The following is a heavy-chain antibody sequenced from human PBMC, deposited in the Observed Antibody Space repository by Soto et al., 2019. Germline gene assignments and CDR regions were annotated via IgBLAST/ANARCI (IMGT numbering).Heavy chain of an antibody. J-gene: IGHJ4*02. CDR1: GFNFGGYT. D-gene: IGHD3-10*01. Sequence: PGGSLRLSCAASGFNFGGYTMSWVRQAPGKGLEWVSSISAANTYIYYADAVKGRFTISRDNAKDSVYLQMNRLRVEDTALYYCASAMTMGWSRQAFWGQIPPVTFSS. V-gene: IGHV3-21*04. CDR2: ISAANTYI. CDR3: ASAMTMGWSRQAF.